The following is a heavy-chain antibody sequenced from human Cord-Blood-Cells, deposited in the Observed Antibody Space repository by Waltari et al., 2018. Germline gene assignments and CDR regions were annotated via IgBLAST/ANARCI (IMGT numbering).Heavy chain of an antibody. V-gene: IGHV1-69*01. J-gene: IGHJ3*02. CDR1: GGTFSSYA. CDR2: IIPIIGTA. D-gene: IGHD1-26*01. Sequence: QVQLVQSGEEVKKPGCSVKVYCKASGGTFSSYAISWVRQAPGQGREGMGGIIPIIGTANYTKKFQGVVTITTDEPTSTAYMELSSLRSEDTAVYYCARDLASYYCGSQGSAFDIWGQGTMVTVSS. CDR3: ARDLASYYCGSQGSAFDI.